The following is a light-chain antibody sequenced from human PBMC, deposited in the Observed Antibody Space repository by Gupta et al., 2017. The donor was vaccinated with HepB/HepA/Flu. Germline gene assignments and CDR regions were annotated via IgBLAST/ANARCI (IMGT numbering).Light chain of an antibody. CDR2: STN. J-gene: IGLJ3*02. Sequence: QTVVTQEQSFSVSPGGTVTLTCGLSSGSVSTSYYPSWYQQTPGQAPRTLIYSTNTRSSGVPDRFSGSILGNKAALTSTGAQADDESDYHCVLYMGRGIVVFGGGTKLTVL. V-gene: IGLV8-61*01. CDR1: SGSVSTSYY. CDR3: VLYMGRGIVV.